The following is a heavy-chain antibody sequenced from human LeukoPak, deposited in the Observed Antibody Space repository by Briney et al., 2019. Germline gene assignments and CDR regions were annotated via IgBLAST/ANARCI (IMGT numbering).Heavy chain of an antibody. D-gene: IGHD3-3*01. CDR2: MNPNSGNA. CDR1: GYTFSSYD. CDR3: ARGPRVFGVVIAPYWYFDF. J-gene: IGHJ2*01. V-gene: IGHV1-8*01. Sequence: ASMKVSCKASGYTFSSYDINWVRQAAGQGLEWMGWMNPNSGNAGYAQKFQGRISITRNTSTNTAYMELSGLRSEDTAVYYCARGPRVFGVVIAPYWYFDFWGRGTLVTVSS.